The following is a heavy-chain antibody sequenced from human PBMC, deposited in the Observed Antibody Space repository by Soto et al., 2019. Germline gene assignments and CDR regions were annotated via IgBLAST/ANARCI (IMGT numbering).Heavy chain of an antibody. CDR3: ARVPYSNYGAYYYYYMDV. J-gene: IGHJ6*03. V-gene: IGHV3-74*01. D-gene: IGHD4-4*01. CDR1: GFTFSSYW. CDR2: INSDGSST. Sequence: GGSLRLSCAASGFTFSSYWMHWVHQAPGKGLVWVSRINSDGSSTSYADSVKGRFTISRDNAKNTLYLQMNSLRAEDTAVYYCARVPYSNYGAYYYYYMDVWGKGTTVTVSS.